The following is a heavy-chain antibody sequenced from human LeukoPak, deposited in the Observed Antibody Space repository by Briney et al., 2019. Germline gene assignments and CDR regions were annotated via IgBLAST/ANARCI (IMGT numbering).Heavy chain of an antibody. Sequence: ASVNLSCKASGYTFTDYYMHWVRQAPGQGHEWMGWINPNSGGTSYAQKFQGRVTMTRDTSISTAYMELSSLRSDDTAVYFCARVGTSWYMEYWFDPWGQGTLVTVSS. CDR3: ARVGTSWYMEYWFDP. CDR1: GYTFTDYY. J-gene: IGHJ5*02. D-gene: IGHD6-13*01. CDR2: INPNSGGT. V-gene: IGHV1-2*02.